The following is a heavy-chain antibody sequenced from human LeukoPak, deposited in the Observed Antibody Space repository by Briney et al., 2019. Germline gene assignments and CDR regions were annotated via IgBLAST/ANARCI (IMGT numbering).Heavy chain of an antibody. D-gene: IGHD2-2*01. CDR3: ARDSSSTSSFDY. CDR1: GFTFSSYG. J-gene: IGHJ4*02. V-gene: IGHV3-33*01. Sequence: GGSLRLSCAASGFTFSSYGMHWVRQAPGKGLEWVAVIWYDGSNKYYADSVKGRFTISSDNSKNTLYLQMNSLRAEDTAVYYCARDSSSTSSFDYWGQGTLVTVSS. CDR2: IWYDGSNK.